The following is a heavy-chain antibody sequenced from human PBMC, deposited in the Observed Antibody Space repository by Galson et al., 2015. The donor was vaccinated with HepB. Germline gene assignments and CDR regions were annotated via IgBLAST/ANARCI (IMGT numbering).Heavy chain of an antibody. CDR3: AGLRYTSGGADY. J-gene: IGHJ4*02. V-gene: IGHV5-51*03. D-gene: IGHD6-19*01. Sequence: QSGAEVKKPGESLKISCKGSGYNFTSYWIAWVRQMPGKGLEWIGIIYSGDSDTRYSPSFQGRVTISVDKSISTAYLHWSSLKASDTAMFYCAGLRYTSGGADYWGQGTLVTVSS. CDR2: IYSGDSDT. CDR1: GYNFTSYW.